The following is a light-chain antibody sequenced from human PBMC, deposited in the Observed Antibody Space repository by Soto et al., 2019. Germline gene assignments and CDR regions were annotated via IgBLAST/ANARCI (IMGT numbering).Light chain of an antibody. Sequence: QSVLTQPPSASGTPGQRVTISCSGSSSNIGSDTVKWYQHLPGTAPKLLIYSNNQRPSGVPDRFSGSKSGTSASLAISGLQSEDEADYYFAAWDDSLNGPVFGGGTKVTVL. V-gene: IGLV1-44*01. J-gene: IGLJ2*01. CDR3: AAWDDSLNGPV. CDR1: SSNIGSDT. CDR2: SNN.